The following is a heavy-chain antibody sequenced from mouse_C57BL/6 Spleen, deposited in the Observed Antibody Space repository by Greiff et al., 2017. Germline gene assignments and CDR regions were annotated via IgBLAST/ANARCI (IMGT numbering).Heavy chain of an antibody. J-gene: IGHJ3*01. CDR2: IDPSDSYT. CDR3: ASGDYCGRVD. V-gene: IGHV1-50*01. CDR1: GYTFTSYW. Sequence: QVQLQQPGAELVKPGASVKLSCKASGYTFTSYWMQWVKQRPGQGLEWIGEIDPSDSYTNYNQKFKGKATLTVDTSSSTAYMQLSSLTSEDSAVYYCASGDYCGRVDWGQGTLVTVSA. D-gene: IGHD1-1*01.